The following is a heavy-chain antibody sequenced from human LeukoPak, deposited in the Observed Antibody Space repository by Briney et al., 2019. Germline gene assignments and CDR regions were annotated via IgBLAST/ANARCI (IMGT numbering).Heavy chain of an antibody. D-gene: IGHD3-10*01. CDR1: GFTFSSYS. J-gene: IGHJ5*02. CDR3: ARRGQDVRGVIRYNWFDP. V-gene: IGHV3-21*01. Sequence: PGGSLRLSCAASGFTFSSYSLNWVRQAPGKGLEWVSSISSSSSFIYYADSVKGRFTISRDNAKNSLYLQMNSLRAEDTAVYYCARRGQDVRGVIRYNWFDPWGQGTLVTVSS. CDR2: ISSSSSFI.